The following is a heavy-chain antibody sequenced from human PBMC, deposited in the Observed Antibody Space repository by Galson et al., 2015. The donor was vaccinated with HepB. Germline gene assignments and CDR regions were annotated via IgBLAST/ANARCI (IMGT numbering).Heavy chain of an antibody. CDR2: ISYDGSNK. V-gene: IGHV3-30*04. J-gene: IGHJ4*02. Sequence: SLRLSCAASGFTFSSYAMHWVRQAPGKGLEWVAVISYDGSNKYYADSVKGRFTISRDNSKNTLYLQMNSLRAEDTAVYYCARGPQPQWLVRGHFDYWGQGTLVTVSS. CDR1: GFTFSSYA. CDR3: ARGPQPQWLVRGHFDY. D-gene: IGHD6-19*01.